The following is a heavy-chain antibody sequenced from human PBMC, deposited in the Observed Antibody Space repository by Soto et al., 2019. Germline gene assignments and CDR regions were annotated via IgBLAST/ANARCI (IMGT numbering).Heavy chain of an antibody. CDR1: AFTVSSYW. CDR2: IKQDGSEK. CDR3: ARDLFEAARRGEYAFDI. Sequence: GGSLGLSCAACAFTVSSYWMSWVHQAPGKGLEWVANIKQDGSEKYYVDSVKGRFTISRDNAKNSLYLQMNSLRAEDTAVYYCARDLFEAARRGEYAFDIWGQGTMVTVSS. D-gene: IGHD3-16*01. J-gene: IGHJ3*02. V-gene: IGHV3-7*03.